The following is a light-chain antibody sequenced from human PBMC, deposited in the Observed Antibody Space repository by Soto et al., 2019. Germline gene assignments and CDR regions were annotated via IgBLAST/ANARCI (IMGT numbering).Light chain of an antibody. Sequence: GTNYVYLYKQPPGTAPKLLIYCNDQRPSGVPDRLSGSKSGTSASLAISGFRSEDEADYYCATRDNSLSRWVFGRGTKVTVL. CDR2: CND. CDR3: ATRDNSLSRWV. J-gene: IGLJ3*02. CDR1: GTNY. V-gene: IGLV1-47*02.